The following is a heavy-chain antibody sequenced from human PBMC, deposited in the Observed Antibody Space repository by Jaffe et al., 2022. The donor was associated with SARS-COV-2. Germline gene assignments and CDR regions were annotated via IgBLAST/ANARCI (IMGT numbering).Heavy chain of an antibody. CDR2: IRSKAYGGTT. J-gene: IGHJ6*02. CDR3: TRQWLVSPGLYYYGMDV. CDR1: GFTFGDYA. V-gene: IGHV3-49*05. Sequence: EVQLVESGGGLVKPGRSLRLSCTASGFTFGDYAMSWFRQAPGKGLEWVGFIRSKAYGGTTEYAASVKGRFTISRDDSKSIAYLQMNSLKTEDTAVYYCTRQWLVSPGLYYYGMDVWGQGTTVTVSS. D-gene: IGHD6-19*01.